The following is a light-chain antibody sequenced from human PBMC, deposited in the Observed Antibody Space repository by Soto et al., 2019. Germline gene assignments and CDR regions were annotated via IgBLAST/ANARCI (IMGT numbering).Light chain of an antibody. CDR1: QSVRND. V-gene: IGKV3-11*01. CDR3: QERTNWPPT. J-gene: IGKJ4*01. Sequence: EIVLTQSPATLSLSPGERATLSCRASQSVRNDLVWYHQKPGQAPGVLIYSASNRATGIPARFSGSGSGTDFTLTISSLEPEDFAVYYCQERTNWPPTFGGGTKVEMK. CDR2: SAS.